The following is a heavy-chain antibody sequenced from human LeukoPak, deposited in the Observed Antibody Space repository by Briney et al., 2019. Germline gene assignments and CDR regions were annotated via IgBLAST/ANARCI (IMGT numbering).Heavy chain of an antibody. J-gene: IGHJ4*02. D-gene: IGHD4-17*01. Sequence: PGGSLRLPCAASGFMLSGSAMNWVRQAPGKGLEWVSSINDAGSHIYYTDSVKGRFTISRDNAKNSLYLQMNSLRAEDSALYYCARDPAHYLRYGYFDYWGQGTLVTVSS. CDR1: GFMLSGSA. CDR2: INDAGSHI. CDR3: ARDPAHYLRYGYFDY. V-gene: IGHV3-21*01.